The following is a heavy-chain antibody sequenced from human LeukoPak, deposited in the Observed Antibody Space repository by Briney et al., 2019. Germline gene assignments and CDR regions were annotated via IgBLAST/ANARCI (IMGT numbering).Heavy chain of an antibody. V-gene: IGHV3-30-3*01. CDR3: ARDRGYSGTYSSLDY. CDR2: MSYDGSNK. CDR1: GFTFSNYA. Sequence: GGSLRLSCAASGFTFSNYAMHWVRQAPGKGLEWVAVMSYDGSNKDYADSVKGRFTISRDNPKNTLYLQMNSLRAEDTAVYYCARDRGYSGTYSSLDYWGQGTLVTVSS. J-gene: IGHJ4*02. D-gene: IGHD1-26*01.